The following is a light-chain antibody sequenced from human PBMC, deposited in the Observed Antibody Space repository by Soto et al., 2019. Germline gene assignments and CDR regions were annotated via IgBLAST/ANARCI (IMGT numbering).Light chain of an antibody. V-gene: IGKV3-20*01. CDR1: QNVNNNF. CDR3: QQHNNWPYT. Sequence: VLTQSPRTLSLSPGERATLSCRASQNVNNNFVAWYQQKPGQAPSLLIYGVSDRATGVPDRFSGSGSGTDFTLTISRLEPEDFAVYYCQQHNNWPYTFGQGTKLEIK. J-gene: IGKJ2*01. CDR2: GVS.